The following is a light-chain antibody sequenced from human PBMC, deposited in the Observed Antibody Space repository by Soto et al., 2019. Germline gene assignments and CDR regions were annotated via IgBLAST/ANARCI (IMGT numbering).Light chain of an antibody. CDR1: QSVSNSY. Sequence: EIVLTQSPGTLYLSPGERATLSCRASQSVSNSYLAWYQQRRGQPPRLLSSGASRTSTVIPDRFSGSGSGTGFTLSIPTLEPEDFTGYACQQYVTSPKTFGQGTTVQIK. J-gene: IGKJ1*01. CDR3: QQYVTSPKT. V-gene: IGKV3-20*01. CDR2: GAS.